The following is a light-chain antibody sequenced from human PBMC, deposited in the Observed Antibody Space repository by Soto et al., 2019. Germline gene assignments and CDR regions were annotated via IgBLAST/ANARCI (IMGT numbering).Light chain of an antibody. V-gene: IGLV1-40*01. J-gene: IGLJ1*01. Sequence: QSVLTQPPSVSGAPGQRVTISCTGSSSNIVAGYDVHWYQQLPGTAPKPLIYGNSNRPSGVPDRFSGSKSGTSASLAITGLQAEDEADYYCQSYDSSLSGFYVFGTGTKVTVL. CDR1: SSNIVAGYD. CDR3: QSYDSSLSGFYV. CDR2: GNS.